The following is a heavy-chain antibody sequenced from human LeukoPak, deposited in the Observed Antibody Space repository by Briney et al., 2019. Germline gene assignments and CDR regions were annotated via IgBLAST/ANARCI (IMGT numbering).Heavy chain of an antibody. Sequence: GGSLRLSCAASGFTFSHYSMNWVRQAPGKGLEWVSSITSSSSYIYYADSVKGRFTISRDNAKKSLYLQMNSLRAEDTAVYYCAQESLKRFDYWGQGTLVTVSS. CDR3: AQESLKRFDY. J-gene: IGHJ4*02. CDR1: GFTFSHYS. CDR2: ITSSSSYI. V-gene: IGHV3-21*01.